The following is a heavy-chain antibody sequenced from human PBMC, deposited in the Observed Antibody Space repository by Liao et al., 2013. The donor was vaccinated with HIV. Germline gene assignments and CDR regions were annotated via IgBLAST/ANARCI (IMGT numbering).Heavy chain of an antibody. CDR3: AAGSSSDH. J-gene: IGHJ5*02. Sequence: QVQLQESGPGLVKPSQTLSLTCSVSGDSISSGFYYWNWIRQPPGKGLEWIGEINDSGSTNYSPSLTSRVSISIDTSKNQVSLKVSSVTSADTAVYYCAAGSSSDHWGQGALVTVSS. V-gene: IGHV4-30-4*08. D-gene: IGHD6-6*01. CDR1: GDSISSGFYY. CDR2: INDSGST.